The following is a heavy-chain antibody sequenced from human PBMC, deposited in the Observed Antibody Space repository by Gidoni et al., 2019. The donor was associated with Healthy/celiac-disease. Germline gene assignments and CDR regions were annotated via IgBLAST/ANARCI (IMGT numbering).Heavy chain of an antibody. CDR1: GFTFDDYA. J-gene: IGHJ3*02. CDR3: AKDRSGWGGDAFDI. Sequence: EVQLVESGGGLVQPGRSLRLSCAASGFTFDDYAMHWVRQAPGKGLGGVSGIRWNSGSIGYADSGKGRFTISRENAKNSLDLQMNSLRAEDTALYYCAKDRSGWGGDAFDIWGQGTMVTVSS. D-gene: IGHD6-19*01. CDR2: IRWNSGSI. V-gene: IGHV3-9*01.